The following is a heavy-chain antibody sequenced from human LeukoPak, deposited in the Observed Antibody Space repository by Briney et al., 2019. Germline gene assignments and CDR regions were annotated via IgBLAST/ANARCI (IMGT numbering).Heavy chain of an antibody. J-gene: IGHJ4*02. CDR1: GGSISSYY. CDR2: IYYSGST. D-gene: IGHD3-10*01. CDR3: GGNYYGSGSYYKW. Sequence: SETLSLTCTVSGGSISSYYWSWIRQPPGKGLEWIGYIYYSGSTNYNPSLKSRVTISVDTSKNQFSLKLSSVTAADTAVYYCGGNYYGSGSYYKWWGQGTLVTVSS. V-gene: IGHV4-59*01.